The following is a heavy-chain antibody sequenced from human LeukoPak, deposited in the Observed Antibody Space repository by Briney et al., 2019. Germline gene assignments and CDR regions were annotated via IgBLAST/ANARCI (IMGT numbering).Heavy chain of an antibody. V-gene: IGHV1-24*01. CDR2: FDPEDGET. J-gene: IGHJ4*02. D-gene: IGHD2-8*01. CDR1: GYTLTELS. CDR3: ATFGYCTNGVCYFAFDY. Sequence: ASVTVSCKVSGYTLTELSMHWVRQAPGKGLEWMGGFDPEDGETIYAQKFQGRVTMTEDTSTDTAYMELSSLRSEDTAVYYCATFGYCTNGVCYFAFDYWGQGTLVTVSS.